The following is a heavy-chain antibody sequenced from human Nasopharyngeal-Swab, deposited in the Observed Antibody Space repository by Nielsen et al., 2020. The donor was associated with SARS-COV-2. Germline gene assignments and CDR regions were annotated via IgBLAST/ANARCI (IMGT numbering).Heavy chain of an antibody. CDR2: INTDGGET. CDR3: TRDQRTFDWPPMDV. Sequence: PGGSLRLSCAASGFPFSSFGMHWVRQAPGKGLVWVSRINTDGGETGYADSVTGRFTISRDNTKNTLSLQMNSLRAEDTGIYYCTRDQRTFDWPPMDVWGQGTTVTVSS. CDR1: GFPFSSFG. D-gene: IGHD3-9*01. J-gene: IGHJ6*02. V-gene: IGHV3-74*01.